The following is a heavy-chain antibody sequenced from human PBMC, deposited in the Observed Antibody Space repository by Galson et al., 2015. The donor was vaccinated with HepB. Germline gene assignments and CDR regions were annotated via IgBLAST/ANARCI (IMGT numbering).Heavy chain of an antibody. J-gene: IGHJ4*02. V-gene: IGHV3-30-3*01. Sequence: SLRLSCAASGFTFSSYAMHWVRQAPGKGLEWVAVISYDGSNKYYADSVKGRFTISRDNSKNTLYLQMNSLRAEDTAVYYCARGRGYWGQGTLVTVSS. CDR2: ISYDGSNK. CDR3: ARGRGY. CDR1: GFTFSSYA.